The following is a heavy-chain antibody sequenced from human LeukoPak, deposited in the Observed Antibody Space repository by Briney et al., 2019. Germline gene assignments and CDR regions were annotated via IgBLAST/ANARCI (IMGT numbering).Heavy chain of an antibody. V-gene: IGHV3-9*01. J-gene: IGHJ4*02. D-gene: IGHD2-15*01. CDR1: GFTFDDYA. Sequence: GRSLRLSFAASGFTFDDYAMHWVRQAPGKGLGWVSGIIWNSGSIGYADSVKGRFTISRDNAKNSLYLQMNSLRAEDTALYYCAKDSDEGYCSGGSCPIDYWGQGTLVTVSS. CDR2: IIWNSGSI. CDR3: AKDSDEGYCSGGSCPIDY.